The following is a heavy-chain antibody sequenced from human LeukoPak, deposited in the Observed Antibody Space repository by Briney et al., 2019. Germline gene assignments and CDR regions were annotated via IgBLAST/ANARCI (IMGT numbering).Heavy chain of an antibody. CDR2: ISGSSTYI. CDR3: ARDLSRGADY. J-gene: IGHJ4*02. Sequence: GGSLRLSCAASGFTFRSYSMNWVRQAPGKGLEWVSSISGSSTYIYYADSVQGRFTISRDNAKNSLYLQMNSLRAEDTAVYYCARDLSRGADYWGQGTLVTVSS. D-gene: IGHD4/OR15-4a*01. CDR1: GFTFRSYS. V-gene: IGHV3-21*01.